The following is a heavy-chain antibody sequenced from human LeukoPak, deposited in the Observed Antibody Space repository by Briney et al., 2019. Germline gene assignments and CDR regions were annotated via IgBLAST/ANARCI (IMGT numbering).Heavy chain of an antibody. CDR2: ISRSDSNI. V-gene: IGHV3-21*01. Sequence: GGSLRLSCVASGFSFSSYNMNWVRQAPGKGLEWVSSISRSDSNIYYADSVKGRFTISRDNAKNSFYLQMNSLRAEDTAVFYCARDPEGFGATYFDYWGQGTLVTVSS. CDR1: GFSFSSYN. D-gene: IGHD3-16*01. J-gene: IGHJ4*02. CDR3: ARDPEGFGATYFDY.